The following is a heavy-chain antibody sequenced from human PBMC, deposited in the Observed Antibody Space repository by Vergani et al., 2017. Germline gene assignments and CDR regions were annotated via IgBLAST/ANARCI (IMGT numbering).Heavy chain of an antibody. CDR3: ARGETRTDWFDP. J-gene: IGHJ5*02. Sequence: QLQLHKSGPGLVKPSETLSLICSVSGVSMQSGSFYWPWFRQTAERRLEWMGRVYPSGTTNYNPSLNGRVTIFVDKSKNLFSLRLNSVTAADTAVYYCARGETRTDWFDPWGQGTLVTVSS. CDR2: VYPSGTT. D-gene: IGHD3/OR15-3a*01. V-gene: IGHV4-61*02. CDR1: GVSMQSGSFY.